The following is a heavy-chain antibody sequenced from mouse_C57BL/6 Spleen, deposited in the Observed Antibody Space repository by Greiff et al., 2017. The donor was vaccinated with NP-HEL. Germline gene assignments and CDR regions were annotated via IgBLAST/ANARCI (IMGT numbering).Heavy chain of an antibody. J-gene: IGHJ2*01. CDR3: ARGDYDYVYYFDY. V-gene: IGHV1-22*01. Sequence: VHVKQSGPELVKPGASVKMSCKASGYTFTDYNMHWVKQSHGKSLEWIGYINPNNGGTSYNQKFKGKATLTVNKSSSTAYMELRSLTSEDSAVYYCARGDYDYVYYFDYWGQGTTLTVSS. CDR2: INPNNGGT. D-gene: IGHD2-4*01. CDR1: GYTFTDYN.